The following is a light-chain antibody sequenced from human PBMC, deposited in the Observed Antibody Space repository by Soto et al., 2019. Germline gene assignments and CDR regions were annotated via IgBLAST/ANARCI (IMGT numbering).Light chain of an antibody. CDR2: GAS. V-gene: IGKV3-20*01. Sequence: IVLTQSPCTLSLSSGERATLSCRASQSVGDSYLAWYQQKPGEPPRLLIYGASSRATGIPDRFSGSGSGTEFTLTIDRLEPEDFAVYYCQQYGSSSSWTFGQGTKVDIK. CDR1: QSVGDSY. CDR3: QQYGSSSSWT. J-gene: IGKJ1*01.